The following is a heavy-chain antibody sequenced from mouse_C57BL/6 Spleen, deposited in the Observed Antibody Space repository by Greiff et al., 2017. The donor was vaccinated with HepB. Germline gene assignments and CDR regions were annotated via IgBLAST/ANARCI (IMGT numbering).Heavy chain of an antibody. D-gene: IGHD1-1*01. CDR3: ARQGGLLRYLDY. CDR2: ISSGGSYT. V-gene: IGHV5-6*01. CDR1: GFTFSSYG. J-gene: IGHJ2*01. Sequence: EVNVVESGGDLVKPGGSLKLSCAASGFTFSSYGMSWVRQTPDKRLEWVATISSGGSYTYYPDSVKGRFTISRDNAKNTLYLQMSSLKSEDTAMYYCARQGGLLRYLDYWGQGTTLTVSS.